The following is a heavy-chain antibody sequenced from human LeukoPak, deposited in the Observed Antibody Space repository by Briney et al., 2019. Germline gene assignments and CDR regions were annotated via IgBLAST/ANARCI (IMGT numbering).Heavy chain of an antibody. Sequence: ASVKVSCKASGYSFTSYAISWVRQAPGQGLEWMGWISAYNGSTNYAQKFQGRVTMTTDTSTSTAYMELRSLRSDDTAVYYCARDQAYYDFWSGYHYWGQGTLVTVSS. CDR3: ARDQAYYDFWSGYHY. J-gene: IGHJ4*02. V-gene: IGHV1-18*01. CDR2: ISAYNGST. CDR1: GYSFTSYA. D-gene: IGHD3-3*01.